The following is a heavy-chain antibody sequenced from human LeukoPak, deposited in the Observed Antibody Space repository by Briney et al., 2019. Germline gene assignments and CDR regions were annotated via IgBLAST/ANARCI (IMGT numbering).Heavy chain of an antibody. V-gene: IGHV4-34*01. CDR2: INHSGST. D-gene: IGHD3-9*01. CDR3: ARVGQYYDILTGYWDFYFDY. Sequence: PSETLSLTCAVYGGSFSGYYWSWIRQPPGKGLEWIGEINHSGSTNYNPSLKSRVTISVDKSKNQFSLKLSSVTAADTAVYYCARVGQYYDILTGYWDFYFDYWGQGTLVTVSS. J-gene: IGHJ4*02. CDR1: GGSFSGYY.